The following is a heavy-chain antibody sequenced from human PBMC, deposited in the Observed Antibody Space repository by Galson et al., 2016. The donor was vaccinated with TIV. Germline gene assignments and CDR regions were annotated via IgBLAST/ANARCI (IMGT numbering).Heavy chain of an antibody. Sequence: SVKVSCKASGYNFGGFPLGWVRQAPGQGLEWMGWISTPHGTTHYAHDFQGRLTMNTDPSTSTVYMELRNLRPDDTAMYYCARYCASTSCCSDAFDIWGQGTMVTVSS. CDR3: ARYCASTSCCSDAFDI. D-gene: IGHD2/OR15-2a*01. CDR1: GYNFGGFP. J-gene: IGHJ3*02. V-gene: IGHV1-18*01. CDR2: ISTPHGTT.